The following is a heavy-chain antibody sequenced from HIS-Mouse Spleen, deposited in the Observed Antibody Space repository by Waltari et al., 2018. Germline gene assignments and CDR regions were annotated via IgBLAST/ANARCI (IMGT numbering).Heavy chain of an antibody. CDR2: IYYSGRT. CDR1: GGSIRSSSYY. Sequence: QLQLQESGPGLVKPSETLSITCTVSGGSIRSSSYYWGWIRQPPGKGLEWIGSIYYSGRTYYNPSLKSRGTISVDTSKNQFSLKLSSVTAADTAVYYWAREIPYSSSWYDWYFDLWGRGTLVTVSS. V-gene: IGHV4-39*07. D-gene: IGHD6-13*01. CDR3: AREIPYSSSWYDWYFDL. J-gene: IGHJ2*01.